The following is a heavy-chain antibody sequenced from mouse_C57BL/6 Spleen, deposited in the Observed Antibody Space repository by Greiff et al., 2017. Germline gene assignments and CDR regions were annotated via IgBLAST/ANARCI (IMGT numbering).Heavy chain of an antibody. CDR3: ARGDYGSSY. J-gene: IGHJ3*01. V-gene: IGHV1-76*01. CDR2: IYPGSGNT. Sequence: QVQLQQSGAELVRPGASVKLSCKASGYTFTDYYINWVKQRPGQGLEWIARIYPGSGNTYYNEKFKGKATLTAEKSSSTAYMQLSSLTSEDSAVYFCARGDYGSSYWGQGTLVTVSA. D-gene: IGHD1-1*01. CDR1: GYTFTDYY.